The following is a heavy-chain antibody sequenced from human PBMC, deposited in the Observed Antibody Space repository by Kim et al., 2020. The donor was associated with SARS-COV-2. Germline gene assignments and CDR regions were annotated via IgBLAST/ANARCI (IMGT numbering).Heavy chain of an antibody. D-gene: IGHD3-10*01. CDR3: ATDMEGSGSYLGY. CDR2: ISNDGKEK. Sequence: GGSLRLSCAASGFTFSSHAMHWVRQAPGKGLEWVAIISNDGKEKRYADSLKGRCTISRDNSKNTVTLAMSSLRSEDTAVYYCATDMEGSGSYLGYWGQGTVVTVSS. J-gene: IGHJ4*03. CDR1: GFTFSSHA. V-gene: IGHV3-30*04.